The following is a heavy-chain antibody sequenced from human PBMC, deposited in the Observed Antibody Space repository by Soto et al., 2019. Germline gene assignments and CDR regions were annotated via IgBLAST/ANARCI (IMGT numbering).Heavy chain of an antibody. Sequence: SGAEVKKPGASVKVSCKASGYTFTSYAMHWVRQAPGQRLEWMGWINAGNGNTKYSQKFQGRVTITRDTSASTAYMELSSLRSEDTAVYYCARGGDFWSGYYTGRLDYWGQGTLVTVSS. CDR2: INAGNGNT. CDR1: GYTFTSYA. CDR3: ARGGDFWSGYYTGRLDY. D-gene: IGHD3-3*01. J-gene: IGHJ4*02. V-gene: IGHV1-3*01.